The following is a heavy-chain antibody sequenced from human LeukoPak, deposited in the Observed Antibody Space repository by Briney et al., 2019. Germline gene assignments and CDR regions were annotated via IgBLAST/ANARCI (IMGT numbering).Heavy chain of an antibody. CDR2: ISAYNGDT. D-gene: IGHD6-19*01. J-gene: IGHJ5*02. Sequence: GASVKVSCKASGYTFTSHGISWMRQAPGQGLEWMGWISAYNGDTKYAQNLQGRVTMTTDTSTTTAYMELRGLRSDDTAVYYCARDPSNTSGWKTWFDPWGQGTLVTVSS. V-gene: IGHV1-18*01. CDR1: GYTFTSHG. CDR3: ARDPSNTSGWKTWFDP.